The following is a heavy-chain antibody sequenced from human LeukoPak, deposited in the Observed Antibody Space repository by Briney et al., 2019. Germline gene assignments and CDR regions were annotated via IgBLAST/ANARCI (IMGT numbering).Heavy chain of an antibody. V-gene: IGHV4-38-2*02. Sequence: PSETLSLTCTVSGYSISSGYYWGWIRQPPGKGLEWIGSIYYSGSTYYNPSLKSRVTISVDTSKNQFSLKLSSVTAADTAVYYCARAFLAWGNDYWGQGTLVTVSS. CDR3: ARAFLAWGNDY. J-gene: IGHJ4*02. CDR2: IYYSGST. D-gene: IGHD1-26*01. CDR1: GYSISSGYY.